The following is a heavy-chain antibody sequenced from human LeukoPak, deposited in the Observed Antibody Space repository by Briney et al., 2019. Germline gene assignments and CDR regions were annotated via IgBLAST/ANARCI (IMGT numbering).Heavy chain of an antibody. Sequence: GGSLRLSCAASGFTFSSYSMNWVRQTPGKGLEWVASIGSSGAYIYYADSMRGRFTISRDNAKTSLYLQMSSLRAEDTAVYYCARMQLSGIGNYYYYYMDVWGQGTTVTVSS. CDR1: GFTFSSYS. CDR2: IGSSGAYI. CDR3: ARMQLSGIGNYYYYYMDV. J-gene: IGHJ6*03. V-gene: IGHV3-21*01. D-gene: IGHD1-1*01.